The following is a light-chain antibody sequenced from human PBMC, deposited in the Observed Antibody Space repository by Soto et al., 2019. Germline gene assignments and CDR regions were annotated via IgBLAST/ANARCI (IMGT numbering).Light chain of an antibody. CDR3: QTVDKWPL. CDR2: GAS. V-gene: IGKV3-15*01. J-gene: IGKJ5*01. Sequence: VVAQSPDSLSVSAGENTTLCCRASQSVGINLAWYQQKPGQAPRILIYGASTRATGVPARFSRSASGKEFTLTISSLQSEDFAVYLCQTVDKWPLFGQGTRLEIK. CDR1: QSVGIN.